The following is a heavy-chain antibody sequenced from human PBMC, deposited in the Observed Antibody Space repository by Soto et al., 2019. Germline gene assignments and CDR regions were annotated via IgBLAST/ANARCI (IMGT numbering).Heavy chain of an antibody. CDR1: GFTFSSYG. J-gene: IGHJ4*02. D-gene: IGHD6-6*01. Sequence: QVQLVESGGGVVQPGRSLRLSCAASGFTFSSYGMHWVRQAPGKGLEWVAVISYDGSNKYYADSVKGRFTISRDNSKNTLHLQMNSLRAEDTAVYYCAKDHGSSSAPVNFDYWGQGTLVTVSS. CDR3: AKDHGSSSAPVNFDY. V-gene: IGHV3-30*18. CDR2: ISYDGSNK.